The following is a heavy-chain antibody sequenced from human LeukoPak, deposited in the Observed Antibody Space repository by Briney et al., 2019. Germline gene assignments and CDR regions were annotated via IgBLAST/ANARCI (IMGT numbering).Heavy chain of an antibody. J-gene: IGHJ6*03. CDR1: GGSFSGYY. Sequence: PSETLSLTCAVYGGSFSGYYWSWIRQPPGKGLEWIGEISHSGSTNYNPSLKSRVTISVDTSKNQFSLKLSSVTAADTAVYYCARVTRGYCSSTSCYASETYTYYYYYMDVWGKGTTVTVSS. D-gene: IGHD2-2*01. CDR2: ISHSGST. CDR3: ARVTRGYCSSTSCYASETYTYYYYYMDV. V-gene: IGHV4-34*01.